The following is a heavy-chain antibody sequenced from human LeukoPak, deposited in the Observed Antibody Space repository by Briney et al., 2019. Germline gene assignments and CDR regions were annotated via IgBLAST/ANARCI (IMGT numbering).Heavy chain of an antibody. V-gene: IGHV3-21*03. Sequence: GGSLRLSCAASGSTFSSYSMNWVRQAPGKGLEWVSSISSSSSYIYYEDSVKGRFTISRDNAKNSLYLQMNSLRAEDTAVYYCASRSYDSSGYYYGEFDYWGQGTLVTVSS. J-gene: IGHJ4*02. CDR2: ISSSSSYI. CDR3: ASRSYDSSGYYYGEFDY. D-gene: IGHD3-22*01. CDR1: GSTFSSYS.